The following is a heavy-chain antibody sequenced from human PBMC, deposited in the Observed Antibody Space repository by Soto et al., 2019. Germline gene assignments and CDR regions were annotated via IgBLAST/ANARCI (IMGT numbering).Heavy chain of an antibody. D-gene: IGHD3-9*01. CDR2: ISSNGGST. V-gene: IGHV3-64*01. J-gene: IGHJ6*03. CDR3: ARAASYYDILTGYYEPYYYYYMDV. CDR1: GFTFSSYA. Sequence: EVKLVESGGGLVQPGGSLRLSCAASGFTFSSYAMHWVRQAPGKGLEYVSAISSNGGSTYYANSVKGRFTISRDNSKNTLYLQMGSLRAEDMAVYYCARAASYYDILTGYYEPYYYYYMDVWGKGTTVTVSS.